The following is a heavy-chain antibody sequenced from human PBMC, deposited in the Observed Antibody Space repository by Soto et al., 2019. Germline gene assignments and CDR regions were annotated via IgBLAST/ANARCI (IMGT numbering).Heavy chain of an antibody. CDR2: IIPILGIA. CDR3: ARGKSGYSGYDNAFDI. D-gene: IGHD5-12*01. V-gene: IGHV1-69*02. J-gene: IGHJ3*02. CDR1: GGTFSSYT. Sequence: QVQLVQSGAEVKKPGSSVKVSCKASGGTFSSYTISWVRQAPGQGLEWMGRIIPILGIANYAQKFQGRVTITADKSTSTAYMELRSLRSEDTAVYYCARGKSGYSGYDNAFDIWGQGTMVTVSS.